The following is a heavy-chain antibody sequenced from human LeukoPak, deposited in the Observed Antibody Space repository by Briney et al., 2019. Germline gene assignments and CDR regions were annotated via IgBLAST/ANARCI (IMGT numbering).Heavy chain of an antibody. CDR3: ARSVPDYTRFDY. V-gene: IGHV3-23*05. CDR2: FKTKYHQV. CDR1: GFTFSDYA. D-gene: IGHD4-11*01. J-gene: IGHJ4*02. Sequence: GGSLRLSCVASGFTFSDYAMNWVRQAPGKGLEWVSTFKTKYHQVHYAESVRGRFTISTDNSRNTVFLQMNSLRAGDTALYYCARSVPDYTRFDYWGQGALVTVSS.